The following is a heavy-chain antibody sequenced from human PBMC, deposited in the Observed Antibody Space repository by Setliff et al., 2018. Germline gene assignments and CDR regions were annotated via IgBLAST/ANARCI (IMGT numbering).Heavy chain of an antibody. CDR3: ARASTLYSGYYGMNV. CDR2: IYWDDDK. CDR1: GFSPSTSGVG. Sequence: SGPTLVNPTQPLTLTCTFSGFSPSTSGVGVGWIRQPAGKALEWLALIYWDDDKRYSPSLKSRLTITKDTSKNQVVLTMNNMDPVDTATYFCARASTLYSGYYGMNVWGQGTTVTVSS. D-gene: IGHD3-22*01. J-gene: IGHJ6*02. V-gene: IGHV2-5*02.